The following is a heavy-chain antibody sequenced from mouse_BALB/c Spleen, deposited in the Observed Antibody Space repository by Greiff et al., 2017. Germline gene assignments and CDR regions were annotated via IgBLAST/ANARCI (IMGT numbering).Heavy chain of an antibody. Sequence: EVQLQQSGGGLVQPGGSRKLSCAASGFTFSSFGMHWVRQAPEKGLEWVAYISSGSSTIYYADTVKGRFTISRDNPKNTLFLQMTSLRSEDTAMYYCARQGSGSSYVFAYWGQGTLVSVSA. V-gene: IGHV5-17*02. J-gene: IGHJ3*01. CDR2: ISSGSSTI. CDR1: GFTFSSFG. CDR3: ARQGSGSSYVFAY. D-gene: IGHD1-1*01.